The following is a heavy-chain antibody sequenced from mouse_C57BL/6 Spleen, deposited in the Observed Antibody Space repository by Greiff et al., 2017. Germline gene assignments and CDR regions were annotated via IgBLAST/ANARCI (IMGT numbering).Heavy chain of an antibody. D-gene: IGHD1-1*01. V-gene: IGHV14-4*01. CDR3: TTGPYGSLDY. CDR1: GFNIKDDY. Sequence: VQLKQSGAELVRPGASVKLSCTASGFNIKDDYMHWVKQRPEQGLEWIGWIDPENGDTEYASKFQGKATITADTSSNTAYLQLSSLTSEDTAVYYCTTGPYGSLDYWGQGTTLTVSS. J-gene: IGHJ2*01. CDR2: IDPENGDT.